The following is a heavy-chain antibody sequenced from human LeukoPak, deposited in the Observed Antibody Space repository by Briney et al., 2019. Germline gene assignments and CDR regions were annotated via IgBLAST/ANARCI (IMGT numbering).Heavy chain of an antibody. V-gene: IGHV4-39*07. J-gene: IGHJ6*03. CDR2: IYHSGST. CDR3: ARIHSSGYYMDV. Sequence: PSETLSLTCTVSGDSISSSSSYWGWIRQPPGKGLEWIGSIYHSGSTYYNPSLKSRVTISVDTSKNQFSLKLSSVTAADTAVYYCARIHSSGYYMDVWGKGTTVTVSS. CDR1: GDSISSSSSY. D-gene: IGHD6-19*01.